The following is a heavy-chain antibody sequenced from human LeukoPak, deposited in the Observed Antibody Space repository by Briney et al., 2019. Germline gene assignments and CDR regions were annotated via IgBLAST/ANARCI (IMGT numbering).Heavy chain of an antibody. Sequence: PSQTLSLTCTVSGGSISSGDYYWSWIRQHPGKGLEWIGYIYYSGSTYYNPSLKSRVTISVDTSKNQFSLKLSSVTAADTAVYYCARDRTNILTGYLYGMDVWGQGTTVTVSS. CDR1: GGSISSGDYY. J-gene: IGHJ6*02. D-gene: IGHD3-9*01. CDR3: ARDRTNILTGYLYGMDV. V-gene: IGHV4-31*03. CDR2: IYYSGST.